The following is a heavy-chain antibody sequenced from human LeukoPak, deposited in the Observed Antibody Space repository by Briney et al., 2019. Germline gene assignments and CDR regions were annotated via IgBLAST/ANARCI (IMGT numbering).Heavy chain of an antibody. CDR1: GGSISNYY. Sequence: PSETLSLTCTVSGGSISNYYWSWIRQPPGKGLEWIGYVYHSGTTNYNPSLESRVTISVAASKNQFSLKLSSVTAADTAVYYCARAVRGYCYGNPSYYFDYWGQGALVTVSS. CDR3: ARAVRGYCYGNPSYYFDY. J-gene: IGHJ4*02. CDR2: VYHSGTT. D-gene: IGHD5-18*01. V-gene: IGHV4-59*01.